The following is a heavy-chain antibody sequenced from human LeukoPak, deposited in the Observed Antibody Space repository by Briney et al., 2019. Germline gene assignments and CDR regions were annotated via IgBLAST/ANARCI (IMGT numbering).Heavy chain of an antibody. V-gene: IGHV4-4*02. CDR3: ASVNYYGSGSYYPVFDP. CDR1: GASISSNNW. D-gene: IGHD3-10*01. CDR2: IWHSGTT. J-gene: IGHJ5*02. Sequence: PSGTLSLTCAVSGASISSNNWWSWVRQPSGKGLEWIGEIWHSGTTNYNPSLKSRVTISVDRSKNQFSLKLSSVTAADTAVYYCASVNYYGSGSYYPVFDPWGQGTLVTVSS.